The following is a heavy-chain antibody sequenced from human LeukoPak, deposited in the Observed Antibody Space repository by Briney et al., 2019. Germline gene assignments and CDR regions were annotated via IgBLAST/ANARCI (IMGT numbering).Heavy chain of an antibody. CDR3: ARDLPIAAAGPNFDY. CDR1: GGSISSYY. D-gene: IGHD6-13*01. Sequence: PSETLSLTCTVSGGSISSYYWSWIRQPAGKGLEWIGRIYTSGSTNYNPSLKSRVTMSVDTSKNQFSLKLSSVTAADTPVYYCARDLPIAAAGPNFDYWGQGTLVTVSS. J-gene: IGHJ4*02. V-gene: IGHV4-4*07. CDR2: IYTSGST.